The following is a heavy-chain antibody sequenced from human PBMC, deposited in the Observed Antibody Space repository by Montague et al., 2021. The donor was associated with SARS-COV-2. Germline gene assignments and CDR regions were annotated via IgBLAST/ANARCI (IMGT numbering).Heavy chain of an antibody. CDR1: GFTFSNYD. CDR3: SRDYRGIFGDGLDI. CDR2: ISTSAYTT. J-gene: IGHJ3*02. V-gene: IGHV3-48*03. Sequence: SLRLSCAASGFTFSNYDMHWVRQAPGKGPEWISYISTSAYTTSYAGSVKGRFTISRDNGKNSLYLQMYSLRVEDTAVYYCSRDYRGIFGDGLDIWGQGTKVTVSS. D-gene: IGHD3-16*02.